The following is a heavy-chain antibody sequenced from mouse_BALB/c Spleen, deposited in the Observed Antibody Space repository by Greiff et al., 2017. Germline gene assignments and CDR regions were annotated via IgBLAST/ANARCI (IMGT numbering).Heavy chain of an antibody. CDR1: GFNIKDTY. D-gene: IGHD2-3*01. V-gene: IGHV14-3*02. Sequence: EVQLQQSGAELVKPGASVKLSCTASGFNIKDTYMHWVKQRPEQGLEWIGRIDPANGNTKYDPKFQGKATITADTSSNTAYLQLSSLTSEDTAVYYCGGYYLYAMDYWGQGTSVTVSS. J-gene: IGHJ4*01. CDR3: GGYYLYAMDY. CDR2: IDPANGNT.